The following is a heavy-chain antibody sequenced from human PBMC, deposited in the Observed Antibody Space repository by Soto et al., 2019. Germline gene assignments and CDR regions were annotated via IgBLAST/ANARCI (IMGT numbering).Heavy chain of an antibody. Sequence: PGGSLRLSCAASGFTFSNAWMSWVRQAPGKGLEWVGRIKSKTDGGTTDYAAPVKGRFTISRDDSKNTLYLQMNSLKTEYTAVYYCTTGLRFLEWLFQAYYCMDVWGQGTTVTVSS. J-gene: IGHJ6*02. D-gene: IGHD3-3*01. CDR1: GFTFSNAW. CDR3: TTGLRFLEWLFQAYYCMDV. V-gene: IGHV3-15*01. CDR2: IKSKTDGGTT.